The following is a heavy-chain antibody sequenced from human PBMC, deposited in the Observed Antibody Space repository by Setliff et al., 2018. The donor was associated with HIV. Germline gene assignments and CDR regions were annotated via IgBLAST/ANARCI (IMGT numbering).Heavy chain of an antibody. D-gene: IGHD5-18*01. CDR2: IIPSGST. Sequence: SETLSLTCAVYGGSFSGYYWSWIRQPPGKGLKWIGEIIPSGSTNYDPSLKGRVTISVDTSKNQFSLKLSSVTAADTAVYYCARERSRGYTDPPRFDYWGQGTLVTVSS. CDR3: ARERSRGYTDPPRFDY. V-gene: IGHV4-34*12. CDR1: GGSFSGYY. J-gene: IGHJ4*02.